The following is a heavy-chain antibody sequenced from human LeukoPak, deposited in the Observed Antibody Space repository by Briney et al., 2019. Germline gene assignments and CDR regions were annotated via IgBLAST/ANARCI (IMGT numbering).Heavy chain of an antibody. J-gene: IGHJ4*02. CDR2: IIPILGIA. Sequence: SVKVSCKASGGTFSSYTISWVRQAPGQGLEWMGRIIPILGIADYAQKFQGRVTITADKSTSTAYMELSSLRSEDTAVYYCAREVYCSGGSCYNFDYWGQGTLVTVSS. V-gene: IGHV1-69*04. D-gene: IGHD2-15*01. CDR3: AREVYCSGGSCYNFDY. CDR1: GGTFSSYT.